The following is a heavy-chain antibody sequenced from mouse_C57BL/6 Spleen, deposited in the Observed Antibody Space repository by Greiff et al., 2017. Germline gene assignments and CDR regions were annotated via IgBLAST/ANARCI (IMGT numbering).Heavy chain of an antibody. Sequence: VQLKQSGPELVKPGASVKISCKASGYSFTDYNMNWVKQSNGKSLEWIGVINPNYGTTSYNQKFKGKATLTVDQSSSTAYMQLNSLTSEDSAVYYCAYYYGIPHHYFDYWGQGTTLTVSS. CDR2: INPNYGTT. J-gene: IGHJ2*01. V-gene: IGHV1-39*01. D-gene: IGHD1-1*01. CDR3: AYYYGIPHHYFDY. CDR1: GYSFTDYN.